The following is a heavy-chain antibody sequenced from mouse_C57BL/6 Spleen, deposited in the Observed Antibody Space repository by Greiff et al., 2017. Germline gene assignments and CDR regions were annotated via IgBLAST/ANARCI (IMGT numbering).Heavy chain of an antibody. D-gene: IGHD1-2*01. CDR2: ISDGGSYT. V-gene: IGHV5-4*01. J-gene: IGHJ1*03. Sequence: DVKLVESGGGLVKPGGSLKLSCAASGFTFSSYAMSWVRQTPEKRLEWVATISDGGSYTYYPDNVKGRFTISRDNAKNNLYLQMSHLKSEDTAMYYCARDNGHWYFDVWGTGTTVTVSS. CDR1: GFTFSSYA. CDR3: ARDNGHWYFDV.